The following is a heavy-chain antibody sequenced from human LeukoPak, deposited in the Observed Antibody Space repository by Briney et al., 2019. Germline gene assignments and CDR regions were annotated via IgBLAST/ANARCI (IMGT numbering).Heavy chain of an antibody. D-gene: IGHD3-10*01. CDR2: ISPIGGSS. CDR3: ARVSEETGSDY. CDR1: GYTFTDYY. V-gene: IGHV1-46*01. Sequence: ASVKVSCKASGYTFTDYYIHWVRQAPGQGLEWMGIISPIGGSSSYAQKFQGRVTMTRDKSTSTVYMEQSRLRSEDTAVYYCARVSEETGSDYWGQGTLVTVSS. J-gene: IGHJ4*02.